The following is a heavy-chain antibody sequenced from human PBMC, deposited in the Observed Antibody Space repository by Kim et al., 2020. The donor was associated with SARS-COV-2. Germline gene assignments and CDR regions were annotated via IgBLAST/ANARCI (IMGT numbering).Heavy chain of an antibody. CDR2: IYYSGST. CDR3: AQWLLHGDAFDI. J-gene: IGHJ3*02. V-gene: IGHV4-39*01. CDR1: GGSISSSSYY. Sequence: SETLSLTCTVSGGSISSSSYYWGWIRQPPGKGLEWIGSIYYSGSTYYNPSLKSLVTISVDTSKNQFSLKLSSVTAADTAVYYCAQWLLHGDAFDIWGQGTMVTVSS. D-gene: IGHD3-22*01.